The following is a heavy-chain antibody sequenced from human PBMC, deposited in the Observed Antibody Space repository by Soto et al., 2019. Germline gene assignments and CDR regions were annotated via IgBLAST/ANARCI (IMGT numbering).Heavy chain of an antibody. CDR3: ATYSIITRTRDY. CDR2: INPSGGST. J-gene: IGHJ4*02. D-gene: IGHD6-13*01. CDR1: GYTFTSYY. Sequence: GASVKVSCKASGYTFTSYYIHWVRQAPGQGLEWMGIINPSGGSTSYAQKFQGRVTMTRDTSTSTIYMELSSLRSEDTAVYYCATYSIITRTRDYWGQGTLVTVSS. V-gene: IGHV1-46*03.